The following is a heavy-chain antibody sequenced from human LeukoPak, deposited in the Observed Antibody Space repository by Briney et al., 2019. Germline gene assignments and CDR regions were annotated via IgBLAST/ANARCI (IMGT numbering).Heavy chain of an antibody. V-gene: IGHV3-43D*03. CDR3: AKAIAGGDYYDSSGYYSGGFAY. CDR2: ISWDGGST. CDR1: GFTFDDYA. D-gene: IGHD3-22*01. Sequence: GGSLRLSCAASGFTFDDYAMHWVRQAPGKGLEWVSLISWDGGSTYYADSVKGRFTISRDNSKNSLYLQMNSLRAEDTALYYCAKAIAGGDYYDSSGYYSGGFAYWGQGTMVTVSS. J-gene: IGHJ4*02.